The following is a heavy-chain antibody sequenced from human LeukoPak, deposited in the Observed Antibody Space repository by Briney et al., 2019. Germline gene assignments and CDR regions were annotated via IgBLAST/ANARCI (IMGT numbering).Heavy chain of an antibody. J-gene: IGHJ4*02. Sequence: ASVKVSCTASGGTFSSYAISWVRQAPGQGLEWMGGIIPIFGTANYAQKFQGRVTITADESTSTAYMELSSLRSEDTAVYYCARDRHYYDSSGYVTYFDYWGQGTLVTVSS. V-gene: IGHV1-69*13. CDR3: ARDRHYYDSSGYVTYFDY. D-gene: IGHD3-22*01. CDR1: GGTFSSYA. CDR2: IIPIFGTA.